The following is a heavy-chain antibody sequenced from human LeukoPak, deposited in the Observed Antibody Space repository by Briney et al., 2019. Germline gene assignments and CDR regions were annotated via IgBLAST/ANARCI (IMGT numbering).Heavy chain of an antibody. Sequence: GGSLILSCASSGFTVSSFYMSWVRQAPGKGLEWVGRIKPKTDGETTEYAAPVKDRFSISRDDSKSMMYLQMNSLKTEDTAVYYCITPLPYSAQGGQGTLVTVSS. D-gene: IGHD2-21*01. CDR3: ITPLPYSAQ. CDR2: IKPKTDGETT. J-gene: IGHJ4*02. V-gene: IGHV3-15*01. CDR1: GFTVSSFY.